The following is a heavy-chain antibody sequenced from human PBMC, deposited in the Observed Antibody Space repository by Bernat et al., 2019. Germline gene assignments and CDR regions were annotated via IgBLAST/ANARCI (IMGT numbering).Heavy chain of an antibody. J-gene: IGHJ4*02. CDR2: ISSSSSYI. CDR3: AKATGRSGDY. CDR1: GFTFSSYS. Sequence: EVQLVESGGGLVKPGGSLRLSCAASGFTFSSYSMNWVRQAPGEGLQWVSSISSSSSYIYYAVSVNGRFTISRDNAKDSLYLQMNSLGAEDTGVYYCAKATGRSGDYWGQGTLVTVSS. V-gene: IGHV3-21*01. D-gene: IGHD1-14*01.